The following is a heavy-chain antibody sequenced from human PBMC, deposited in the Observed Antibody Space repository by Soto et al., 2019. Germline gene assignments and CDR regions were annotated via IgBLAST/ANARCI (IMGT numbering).Heavy chain of an antibody. CDR1: GGSISSGGYY. CDR2: IYYSGST. Sequence: SETLSLTCTVSGGSISSGGYYWSWIRQHPGKGLEWIGYIYYSGSTYYNPSLKSRVTISVDTSKNQFSLKLSSVTAADTAVYYCAREVADFWSGYYTAPPSYYYGMDVWGQGTTVTVSS. D-gene: IGHD3-3*01. V-gene: IGHV4-31*03. CDR3: AREVADFWSGYYTAPPSYYYGMDV. J-gene: IGHJ6*02.